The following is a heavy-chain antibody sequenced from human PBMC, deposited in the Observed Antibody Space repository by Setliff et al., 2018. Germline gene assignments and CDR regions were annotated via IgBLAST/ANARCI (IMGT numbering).Heavy chain of an antibody. D-gene: IGHD3-9*01. CDR2: IYHNENT. V-gene: IGHV4-4*08. CDR1: GGSISPYF. J-gene: IGHJ5*02. CDR3: ARDPHLTGGLDR. Sequence: SETLSLTCTVSGGSISPYFWSWIRQSPGKGLEWIGYIYHNENTNFNPSLKSRVTMSVDTSKNQFALNLTSVTAADTAVYYCARDPHLTGGLDRWGQGTLVTAPQ.